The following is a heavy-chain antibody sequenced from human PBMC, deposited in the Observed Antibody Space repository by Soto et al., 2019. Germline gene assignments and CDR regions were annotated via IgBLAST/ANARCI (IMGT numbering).Heavy chain of an antibody. CDR1: GFTFSSYA. CDR2: ISGSGGSK. J-gene: IGHJ4*02. CDR3: AKGILDDYIWGSYRGPTHFDY. D-gene: IGHD3-16*02. V-gene: IGHV3-23*01. Sequence: GGSLRLSCAASGFTFSSYAMSWVRQAPGKGLEWVSAISGSGGSKYYADSVKGRFTISRDNSKNTLYLQMNSLNAEDTAVYYCAKGILDDYIWGSYRGPTHFDYWGQGTLVTVSS.